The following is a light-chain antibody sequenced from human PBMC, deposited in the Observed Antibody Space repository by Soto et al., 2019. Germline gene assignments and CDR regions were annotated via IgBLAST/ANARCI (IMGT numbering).Light chain of an antibody. CDR1: SSNIGTNY. CDR2: SND. Sequence: QSVLTQSPSASGTPGQRVTISCSGTSSNIGTNYVYWYQQLPGTAPKVLIYSNDKRPSGVPDRFSGSKSGTSASLAISGLRSADEADYYCAAWDDSLSGPLFGGGTKLTVL. CDR3: AAWDDSLSGPL. V-gene: IGLV1-47*01. J-gene: IGLJ2*01.